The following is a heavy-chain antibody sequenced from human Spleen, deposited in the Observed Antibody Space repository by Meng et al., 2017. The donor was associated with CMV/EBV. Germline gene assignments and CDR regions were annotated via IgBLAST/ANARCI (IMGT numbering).Heavy chain of an antibody. V-gene: IGHV3-9*01. Sequence: GGSLRLSCAASGFTFDDYAMHWVRQAPGKGLEWVSGISWNSGSIGYADSVKGRFTISRDNAKNSLYLQMNSLRAEDTAIYYCATDEGAYWGQGTLVTVSS. CDR3: ATDEGAY. D-gene: IGHD1-26*01. CDR2: ISWNSGSI. CDR1: GFTFDDYA. J-gene: IGHJ4*02.